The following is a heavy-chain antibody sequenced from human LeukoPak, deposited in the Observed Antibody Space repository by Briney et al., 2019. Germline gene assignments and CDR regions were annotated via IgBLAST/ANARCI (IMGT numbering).Heavy chain of an antibody. Sequence: TSSETLSLTCTVSGGSISSYSWSWIRQPPGKGLEWIGYIYYSGSTNYNPSLKSRATISVDMSKNQFSLKLSSVTAADMAVYYCATHPPKVCTGGSCTDYWGQGTLVTVSS. CDR1: GGSISSYS. D-gene: IGHD2-15*01. J-gene: IGHJ4*02. CDR2: IYYSGST. CDR3: ATHPPKVCTGGSCTDY. V-gene: IGHV4-59*01.